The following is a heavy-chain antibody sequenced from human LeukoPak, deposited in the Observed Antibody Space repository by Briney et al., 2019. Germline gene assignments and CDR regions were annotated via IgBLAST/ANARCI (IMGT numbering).Heavy chain of an antibody. V-gene: IGHV3-73*01. CDR1: GFTFSGSA. Sequence: GGSLRLSCAASGFTFSGSAMHWVRQASGKGLEWVGRSRSKANSYATAYAASVKGRFTISRDDSKNTAYLQMNSLKTEDTAVYYCTGTYYDFWSGYTQLDYWGQGTLVTVSS. J-gene: IGHJ4*02. CDR3: TGTYYDFWSGYTQLDY. D-gene: IGHD3-3*01. CDR2: SRSKANSYAT.